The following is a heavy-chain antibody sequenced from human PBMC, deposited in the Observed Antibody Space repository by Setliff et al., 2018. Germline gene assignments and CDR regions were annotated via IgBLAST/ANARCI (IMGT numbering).Heavy chain of an antibody. J-gene: IGHJ3*02. Sequence: SETLSLTCTVSGGSISSYYWSWIRQPPGKGLEWIGSIYYSGNTNYNPSLKSRVTISVDTSKNQFSLKLTSVTAADTAVYYCAKVAEPWELLGNDAFDIWGQGTMVTVSS. CDR1: GGSISSYY. CDR2: IYYSGNT. V-gene: IGHV4-59*01. CDR3: AKVAEPWELLGNDAFDI. D-gene: IGHD1-26*01.